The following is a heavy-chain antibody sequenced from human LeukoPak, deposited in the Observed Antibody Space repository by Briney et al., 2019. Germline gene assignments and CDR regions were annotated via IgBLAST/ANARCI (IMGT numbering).Heavy chain of an antibody. V-gene: IGHV4-31*03. CDR3: ARDRAGWGTGAFDI. CDR1: GGSISSGGYY. J-gene: IGHJ3*02. Sequence: TLSLTCTVSGGSISSGGYYWSWIRQPPGKGLEWIVYIYYSGSTYYNPSLKSRVTISVDTSKNQFSLKLSSVTAADTAVYYCARDRAGWGTGAFDIWGQGTMVTVSS. D-gene: IGHD3-16*01. CDR2: IYYSGST.